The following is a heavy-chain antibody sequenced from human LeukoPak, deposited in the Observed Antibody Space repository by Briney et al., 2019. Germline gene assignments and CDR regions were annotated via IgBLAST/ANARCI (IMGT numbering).Heavy chain of an antibody. D-gene: IGHD2-8*01. CDR3: ARVQEVYANSLYYLYYMDV. CDR2: IASFDNGNT. Sequence: ASVRVSCKASGYIFNNYGITWVRQSPGQELEWMGWIASFDNGNTKYAQKFVDRVTMTKDKSTSTAYMDLKSLTSDDTAIYYCARVQEVYANSLYYLYYMDVWGKGTTVTVSS. V-gene: IGHV1-18*01. CDR1: GYIFNNYG. J-gene: IGHJ6*03.